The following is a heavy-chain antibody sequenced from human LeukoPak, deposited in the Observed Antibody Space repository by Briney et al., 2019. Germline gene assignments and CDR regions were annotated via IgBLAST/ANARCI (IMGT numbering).Heavy chain of an antibody. J-gene: IGHJ4*02. CDR3: ARGWGE. Sequence: GGSLRLSCAASGFTFSSYEMNWVRQPPGKGLEWVSYISSSGGTIYYADSVKGRFTISRDKARNSLYLQMNSLRAEDTAVYYCARGWGEGGQGTLVTVSS. CDR2: ISSSGGTI. V-gene: IGHV3-48*03. D-gene: IGHD3-10*01. CDR1: GFTFSSYE.